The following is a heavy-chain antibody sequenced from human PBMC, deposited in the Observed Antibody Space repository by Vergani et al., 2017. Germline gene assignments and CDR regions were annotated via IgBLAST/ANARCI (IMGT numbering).Heavy chain of an antibody. D-gene: IGHD1-1*01. CDR2: IYPADSDT. Sequence: EVELVKSGPEMRKPGESLKISCKGSEYSFGNYWIGWVRQMPGKGLEWMGIIYPADSDTRYSPSFQGQVTISADKSISTAFLQWDSLKASDTALYYCARHTTYTDSWSQGTLVTVSS. CDR3: ARHTTYTDS. CDR1: EYSFGNYW. V-gene: IGHV5-51*01. J-gene: IGHJ4*02.